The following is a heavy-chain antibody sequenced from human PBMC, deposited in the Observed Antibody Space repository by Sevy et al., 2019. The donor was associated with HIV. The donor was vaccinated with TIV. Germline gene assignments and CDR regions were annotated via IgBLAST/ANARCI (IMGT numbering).Heavy chain of an antibody. V-gene: IGHV6-1*01. Sequence: SQTLSLTCAISGDSVSSNSAAWNWIRQSPSSGLEWLGRTYYRSKWYNDYAVSVKSRITINPDTSKNQFSLQLNSVTPEDTAVYYCARGSYSSSWYYYYGMDVWGQGTTVTVSS. J-gene: IGHJ6*02. D-gene: IGHD6-13*01. CDR2: TYYRSKWYN. CDR1: GDSVSSNSAA. CDR3: ARGSYSSSWYYYYGMDV.